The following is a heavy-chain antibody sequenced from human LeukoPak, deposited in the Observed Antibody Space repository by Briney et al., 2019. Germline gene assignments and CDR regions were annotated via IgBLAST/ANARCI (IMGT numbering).Heavy chain of an antibody. CDR1: GFTFSDYY. V-gene: IGHV3-66*01. D-gene: IGHD5-12*01. CDR2: IYSGGST. J-gene: IGHJ4*02. Sequence: PGGSLRLSCAASGFTFSDYYMSWIRQAPGKGLEWVSLIYSGGSTYYSDSLKGRFNISRDNSKNTLYLQMNSLRAEDTAVYYCARGPSGYHNPGGQGTLVTVSS. CDR3: ARGPSGYHNP.